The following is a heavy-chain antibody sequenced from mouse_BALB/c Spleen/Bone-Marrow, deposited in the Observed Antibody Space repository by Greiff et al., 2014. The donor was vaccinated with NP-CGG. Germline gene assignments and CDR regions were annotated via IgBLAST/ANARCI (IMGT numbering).Heavy chain of an antibody. CDR3: ARDTTSNIYWDFDV. D-gene: IGHD2-5*01. V-gene: IGHV7-3*02. Sequence: EVQLVESGGGLVQPGGSLRLSCAISGFTFTDYYMSWVRQPPGKALEWLGFIRNKANGYTTEYSTSVKGRFTISRDNSQSILYLQMNTLRAEDRATYYCARDTTSNIYWDFDVWGAGTTVTVSS. J-gene: IGHJ1*01. CDR2: IRNKANGYTT. CDR1: GFTFTDYY.